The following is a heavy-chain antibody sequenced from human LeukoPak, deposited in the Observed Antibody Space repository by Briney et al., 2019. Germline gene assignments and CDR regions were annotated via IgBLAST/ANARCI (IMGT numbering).Heavy chain of an antibody. CDR2: MNPNSGNT. CDR3: ARGRHYYDSSGYRPRLSYYFDY. V-gene: IGHV1-8*01. D-gene: IGHD3-22*01. Sequence: GASVKVSCKASGYTFTSYDINWVRQATGQGLEWMGWMNPNSGNTGYAQKFQGRVTMTRNTSISTAYMELSSLRSEDTAVYYCARGRHYYDSSGYRPRLSYYFDYWGQGTLVTVSS. CDR1: GYTFTSYD. J-gene: IGHJ4*02.